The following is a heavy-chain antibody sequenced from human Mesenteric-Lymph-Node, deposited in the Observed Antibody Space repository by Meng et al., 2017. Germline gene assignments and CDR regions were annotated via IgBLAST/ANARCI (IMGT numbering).Heavy chain of an antibody. CDR2: IYQSGST. J-gene: IGHJ5*02. V-gene: IGHV4-4*02. Sequence: GPGLLKPWGPRLFSSMFLGDPLSSINWWSWVRQPPGKGLGWIGEIYQSGSTNYNPSLKSRVTISVDKSKNQFSLKLSSVTAADTAVYYCARDWHSSSWGTGFDPWGQGTLVTVSS. CDR3: ARDWHSSSWGTGFDP. CDR1: GDPLSSINW. D-gene: IGHD6-13*01.